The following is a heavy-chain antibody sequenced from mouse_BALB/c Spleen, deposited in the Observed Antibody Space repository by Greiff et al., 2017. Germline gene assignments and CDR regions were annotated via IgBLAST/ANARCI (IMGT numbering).Heavy chain of an antibody. J-gene: IGHJ2*01. D-gene: IGHD1-1*01. V-gene: IGHV5-9-4*01. CDR3: ERDDYGSHFDY. CDR1: GFTFSSYA. Sequence: EVQLVESGGGLVKPGGSLKLSCAASGFTFSSYAMSWVRQSPEKRLEWVAEISSGGSYTYYPDTVTGRFTISRDNAKNTLYLEMSSLRSEDTAMYYCERDDYGSHFDYWGQGTTLTVSA. CDR2: ISSGGSYT.